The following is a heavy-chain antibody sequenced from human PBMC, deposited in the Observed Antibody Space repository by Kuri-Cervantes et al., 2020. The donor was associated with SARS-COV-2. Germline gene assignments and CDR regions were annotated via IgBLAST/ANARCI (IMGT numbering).Heavy chain of an antibody. J-gene: IGHJ5*02. D-gene: IGHD2-15*01. CDR3: ARGGAGYCSGGSCYLWNWFDP. CDR1: GGSSSSYY. Sequence: SQTLSLTCAVYGGSSSSYYWSWIRQPPGKGLEWIGYIYYSGSTNYNPSLKSRVTISVDTSKNQFSLKLSSVTAADTAVYYCARGGAGYCSGGSCYLWNWFDPWGQGTLVTVSS. CDR2: IYYSGST. V-gene: IGHV4-59*01.